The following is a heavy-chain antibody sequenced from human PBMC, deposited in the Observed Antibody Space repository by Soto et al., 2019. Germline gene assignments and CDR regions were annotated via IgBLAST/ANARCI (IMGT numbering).Heavy chain of an antibody. CDR2: IYYTGFT. J-gene: IGHJ4*02. CDR1: GGSISDETHY. D-gene: IGHD5-12*01. V-gene: IGHV4-39*01. CDR3: ARTSGHDSGGPFDN. Sequence: QLQLQQSGPGLVKPSETLSLTCTVSGGSISDETHYWGCIRQPPGRGLEWIGTIYYTGFTYYNPSLKSRVTISVDTSKNQFSLNLNSVTAADTALYYCARTSGHDSGGPFDNWGQGTLVTVSS.